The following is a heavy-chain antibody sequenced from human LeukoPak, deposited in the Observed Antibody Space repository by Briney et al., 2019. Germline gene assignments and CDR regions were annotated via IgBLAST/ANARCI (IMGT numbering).Heavy chain of an antibody. J-gene: IGHJ3*02. CDR1: GGTFSSYA. Sequence: SVKVSCKAPGGTFSSYAISWVRQAPGQGLEWMGGIIPIFGTANYAQKFQGRVTITADESTSTAYMELSSLRSEDTAVYYCARGNRIGRPPYYYDSSGYYWGAFDIWGQGTMVTVSS. D-gene: IGHD3-22*01. V-gene: IGHV1-69*01. CDR2: IIPIFGTA. CDR3: ARGNRIGRPPYYYDSSGYYWGAFDI.